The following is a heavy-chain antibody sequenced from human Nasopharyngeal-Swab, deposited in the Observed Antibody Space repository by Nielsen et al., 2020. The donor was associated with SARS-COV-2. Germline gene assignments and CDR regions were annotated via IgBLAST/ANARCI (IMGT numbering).Heavy chain of an antibody. CDR2: IYYSGST. CDR3: ARVGGSSWRHYYYYYGMDV. CDR1: GGFISSYY. Sequence: SETLSLTCTVPGGFISSYYWSWIRQPPGKGLEWIGYIYYSGSTNYNPSLKSRVTISVDTSKNQFSLKLSSVTAADTAVYYCARVGGSSWRHYYYYYGMDVWGQGTTVTVSS. D-gene: IGHD6-13*01. V-gene: IGHV4-59*01. J-gene: IGHJ6*02.